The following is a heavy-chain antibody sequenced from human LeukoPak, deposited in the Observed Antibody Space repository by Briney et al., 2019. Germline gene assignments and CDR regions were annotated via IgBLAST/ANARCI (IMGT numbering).Heavy chain of an antibody. Sequence: PGGSLRLSCAASGYTFSSYWMHWVRQTPGKGLVWVSRINSDGSGTRYADSVKGRFTISRDNAKNSLYLQMNSLRAEDTAVYYCARGGYYYYDSSGYYYSWFDPWGQGTLVTVSS. CDR1: GYTFSSYW. V-gene: IGHV3-74*01. D-gene: IGHD3-22*01. CDR3: ARGGYYYYDSSGYYYSWFDP. CDR2: INSDGSGT. J-gene: IGHJ5*02.